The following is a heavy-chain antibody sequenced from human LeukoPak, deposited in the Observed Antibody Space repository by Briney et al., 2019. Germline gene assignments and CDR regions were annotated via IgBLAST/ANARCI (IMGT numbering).Heavy chain of an antibody. D-gene: IGHD6-19*01. CDR1: GYTFTIYA. J-gene: IGHJ4*02. CDR2: INAGNGNT. Sequence: GASVKVSCKASGYTFTIYAMHWVRQAPGQRLEWMGWINAGNGNTKYSQKFQGRVTITRDTSASTAYMELSSLRSEDTAVYYCARDIGSGWGNYFDDWGRGTLVTVSS. CDR3: ARDIGSGWGNYFDD. V-gene: IGHV1-3*01.